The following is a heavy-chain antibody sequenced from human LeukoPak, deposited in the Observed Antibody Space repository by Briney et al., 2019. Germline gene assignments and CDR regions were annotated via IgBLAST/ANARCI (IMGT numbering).Heavy chain of an antibody. V-gene: IGHV3-30*18. J-gene: IGHJ4*02. CDR2: ISYDGSYK. CDR1: GFXFSSYG. CDR3: AKPRIAVAGTDLDF. Sequence: PGGSLRLSCAASGFXFSSYGMHWVRQAPAKGLEWVAVISYDGSYKYYADSVKGRFTISRDNSKNTLYLQMNSLRAEDTAVYYCAKPRIAVAGTDLDFWGQGTLVTVSS. D-gene: IGHD6-19*01.